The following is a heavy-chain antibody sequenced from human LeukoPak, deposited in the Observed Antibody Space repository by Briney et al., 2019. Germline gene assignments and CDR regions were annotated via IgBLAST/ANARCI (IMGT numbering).Heavy chain of an antibody. V-gene: IGHV1-46*01. D-gene: IGHD3-9*01. CDR3: ATDLGEDDILTEGPWGGDGDAFDI. Sequence: ASVKVSCKASGYTFTSYYMHWVRQAPGQGLEWMGIINPSGGSTSYAQKFQGRVTMTRDTSTITVYMEMSSLTSEDTSVYYCATDLGEDDILTEGPWGGDGDAFDIWGQGTMVTVSS. CDR2: INPSGGST. J-gene: IGHJ3*02. CDR1: GYTFTSYY.